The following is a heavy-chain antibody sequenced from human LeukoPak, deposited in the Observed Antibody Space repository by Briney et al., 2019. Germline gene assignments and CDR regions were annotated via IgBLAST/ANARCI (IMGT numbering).Heavy chain of an antibody. Sequence: SETLSLTCAVYGGSFSGYYWSWIRQPPGEGLEWIGEINHSGSTNYNPSLKSRVTISVDTSKNQFSLKLSSATAADTAVYYCARALGPSDYWGQGTLVTVSS. J-gene: IGHJ4*02. CDR1: GGSFSGYY. CDR2: INHSGST. CDR3: ARALGPSDY. V-gene: IGHV4-34*01.